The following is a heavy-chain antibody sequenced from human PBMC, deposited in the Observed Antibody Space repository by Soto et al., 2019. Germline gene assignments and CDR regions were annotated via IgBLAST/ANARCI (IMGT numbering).Heavy chain of an antibody. J-gene: IGHJ4*02. Sequence: GGSLRLSCAASGFTFSDYWMNWLRQAPGKGLEWMANIKEDGSEKYYVDSVRGRFTISRDNAKNSLYLQMNSLRAEDTAVYYCARGTATPGLDNWAQRTLVTVS. D-gene: IGHD5-18*01. CDR1: GFTFSDYW. CDR2: IKEDGSEK. V-gene: IGHV3-7*04. CDR3: ARGTATPGLDN.